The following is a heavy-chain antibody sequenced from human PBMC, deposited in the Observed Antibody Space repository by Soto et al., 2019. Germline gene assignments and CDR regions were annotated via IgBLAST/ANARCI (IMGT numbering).Heavy chain of an antibody. D-gene: IGHD4-17*01. CDR1: GGSISSSNW. V-gene: IGHV4-4*02. CDR3: ARDTTVTTLYYYYYGMDV. Sequence: SETLSLTCAVSGGSISSSNWWSWVRQPPGKGLEWIGEIYHSGSTNYNPSLKSRVTISVDKSKNQFSLKLSSVTAADTAVYYCARDTTVTTLYYYYYGMDVWGQGTTVTVSS. CDR2: IYHSGST. J-gene: IGHJ6*02.